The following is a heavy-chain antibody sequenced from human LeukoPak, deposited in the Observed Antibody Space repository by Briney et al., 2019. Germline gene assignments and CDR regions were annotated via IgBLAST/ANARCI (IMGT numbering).Heavy chain of an antibody. CDR2: ISSSGSNI. CDR1: GFTFSSYE. D-gene: IGHD3-10*01. Sequence: PGGSLRLSCAASGFTFSSYEMNWVRQAPGKGMEWVSYISSSGSNIYYADSVKGRFTISRDNAKNSLYLQMNSLRAEDTAVYYCARDSYGSGSYYKSGAFDIWGQGTMVTVSS. CDR3: ARDSYGSGSYYKSGAFDI. V-gene: IGHV3-48*03. J-gene: IGHJ3*02.